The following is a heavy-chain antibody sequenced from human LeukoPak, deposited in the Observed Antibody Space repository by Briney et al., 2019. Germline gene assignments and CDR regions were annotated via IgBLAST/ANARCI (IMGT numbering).Heavy chain of an antibody. D-gene: IGHD2-8*02. CDR3: AREESGGYFDY. Sequence: GASVKVSCKASGYTFTNYYMHWVRQAPGQGLEWMGLSNPTGSSTNYAQKFRGRVTMTRDTSTTTVYMELSSPRSEDTAVYYCAREESGGYFDYWGQGTLVTVSS. V-gene: IGHV1-46*01. CDR1: GYTFTNYY. CDR2: SNPTGSST. J-gene: IGHJ4*02.